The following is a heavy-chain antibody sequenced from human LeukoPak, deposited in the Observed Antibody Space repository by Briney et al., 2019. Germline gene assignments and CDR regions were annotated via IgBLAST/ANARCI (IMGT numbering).Heavy chain of an antibody. CDR3: AKTSVYSSSWYEDAFDI. V-gene: IGHV3-23*01. Sequence: PGGSLRLSCAASGFTFSSYAMSWVRQAPGKGLEWVSAISGSGGSTYYADSVKGRFTISRDNSKNTLYLQMNSLRAEDTAIYYCAKTSVYSSSWYEDAFDIWGQGTMVTVSS. J-gene: IGHJ3*02. CDR2: ISGSGGST. CDR1: GFTFSSYA. D-gene: IGHD6-13*01.